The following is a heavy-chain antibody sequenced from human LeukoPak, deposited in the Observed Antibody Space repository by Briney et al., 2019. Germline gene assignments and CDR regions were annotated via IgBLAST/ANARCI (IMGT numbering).Heavy chain of an antibody. CDR2: IDWNGGST. V-gene: IGHV3-20*04. J-gene: IGHJ3*02. CDR1: GFTFDDYG. Sequence: GGSLRLSCAASGFTFDDYGMSWVRQAPGKGLEWVSGIDWNGGSTGYADSVKGRFTISRDNSKNTLYLQMNSLRAEDTAVYYCAKVRVVGATLYAFDIWGQGTMVTVSS. CDR3: AKVRVVGATLYAFDI. D-gene: IGHD1-26*01.